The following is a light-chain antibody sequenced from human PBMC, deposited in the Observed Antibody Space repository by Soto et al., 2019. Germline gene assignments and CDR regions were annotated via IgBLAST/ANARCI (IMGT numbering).Light chain of an antibody. CDR1: QSISSSH. J-gene: IGKJ2*01. CDR3: QQSHNAPPYT. Sequence: DIQVTQSPSSLSASVGDRVTITCRASQSISSSHLNWYQQKPGKAPNLLIYAVSSLQSGVPSRFSGSGSGTDFTLTISSLQPEAFATYYCQQSHNAPPYTFGQGTKLEIK. CDR2: AVS. V-gene: IGKV1-39*01.